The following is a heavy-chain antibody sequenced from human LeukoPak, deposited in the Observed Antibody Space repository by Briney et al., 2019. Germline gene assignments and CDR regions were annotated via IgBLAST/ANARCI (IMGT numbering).Heavy chain of an antibody. CDR1: GGSFSGYY. D-gene: IGHD2-2*01. CDR2: INHSGST. V-gene: IGHV4-34*01. J-gene: IGHJ4*02. CDR3: ARGPDCSSTSCANDY. Sequence: SETLSLTCAVYGGSFSGYYWSWIRQPPGKGLEGSGEINHSGSTNYNPSLKSRVTISVDTSKNQFSLKLSSVTAADTAVYYCARGPDCSSTSCANDYWGQGTLVTVSS.